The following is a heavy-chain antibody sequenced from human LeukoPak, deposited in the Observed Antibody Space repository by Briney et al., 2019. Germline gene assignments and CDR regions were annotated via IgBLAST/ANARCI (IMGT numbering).Heavy chain of an antibody. CDR1: GYTFTGYY. Sequence: GASVKVSCKASGYTFTGYYMHWARQAPGQGLEWMGRINPNSGGTNYAQKFQGRVTMTRDTSISTAYMELSRLRSDDTAVYYCARDLVAAAGTNYYYYMDVWGKGTTVTVSS. J-gene: IGHJ6*03. V-gene: IGHV1-2*06. CDR3: ARDLVAAAGTNYYYYMDV. CDR2: INPNSGGT. D-gene: IGHD6-13*01.